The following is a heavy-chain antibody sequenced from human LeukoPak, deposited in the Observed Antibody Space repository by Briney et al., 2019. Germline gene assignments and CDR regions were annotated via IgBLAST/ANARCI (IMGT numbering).Heavy chain of an antibody. V-gene: IGHV4-59*01. CDR3: AREYSSSDNWFDP. CDR1: GGSISSYY. D-gene: IGHD6-6*01. Sequence: PSETLSLTCTVSGGSISSYYWSSIRQPPGKGLEWIGYIYYSGRTNYNPSLKSRVTISVDTSKNQFFLKLSSVTAADTAVYYCAREYSSSDNWFDPWGQGTLVTVSS. CDR2: IYYSGRT. J-gene: IGHJ5*02.